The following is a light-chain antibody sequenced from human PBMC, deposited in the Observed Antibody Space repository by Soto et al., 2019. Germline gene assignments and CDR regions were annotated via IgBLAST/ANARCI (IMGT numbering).Light chain of an antibody. Sequence: DIQMTQSPSLLSASTGDRVTITCRASQSISSYLNWYQQKPGKAPNLLIYTASSLQSGVPSRFSGSGSGTDFTLTISSLQPEDFATYYCQQSYSTPYSFGQGTKVDIK. V-gene: IGKV1-39*01. J-gene: IGKJ2*03. CDR1: QSISSY. CDR3: QQSYSTPYS. CDR2: TAS.